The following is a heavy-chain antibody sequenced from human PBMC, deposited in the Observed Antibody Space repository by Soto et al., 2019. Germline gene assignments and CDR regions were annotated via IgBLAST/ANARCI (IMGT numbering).Heavy chain of an antibody. Sequence: SETLSLTCTVSGGSISSSSYYWGWIRQPPGKGLEWIGSIYYSGSTYYNPSLKSRVTISVDTSKNQFSLKLSSVTAADTAVYYCARRGPAYVFRYFDWFAPLNWFDPWGQGTLVNVSS. CDR2: IYYSGST. D-gene: IGHD3-9*01. V-gene: IGHV4-39*01. CDR3: ARRGPAYVFRYFDWFAPLNWFDP. CDR1: GGSISSSSYY. J-gene: IGHJ5*02.